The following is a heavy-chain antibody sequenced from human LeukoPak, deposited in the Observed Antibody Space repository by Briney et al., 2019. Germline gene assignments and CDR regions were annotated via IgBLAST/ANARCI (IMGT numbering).Heavy chain of an antibody. CDR3: ARDPYSRSWSYGMDV. V-gene: IGHV3-7*05. CDR1: GFTFSTYW. J-gene: IGHJ6*02. D-gene: IGHD6-13*01. Sequence: GGSLRLSCTASGFTFSTYWMSWVRQTPEKGLEWAANIKEDGSEEVYVDSVKGRFTISRDNAKSSLYLQMNSLRTEDTAVYYCARDPYSRSWSYGMDVWGQGTTVTVSS. CDR2: IKEDGSEE.